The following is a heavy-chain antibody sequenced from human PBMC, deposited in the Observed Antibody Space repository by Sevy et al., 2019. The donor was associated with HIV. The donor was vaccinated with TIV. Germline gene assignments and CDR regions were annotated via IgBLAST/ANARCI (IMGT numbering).Heavy chain of an antibody. CDR1: GGSINNYH. V-gene: IGHV4-59*08. D-gene: IGHD4-17*01. CDR3: ARHKCQGDYPLDL. Sequence: SETLSLTCVVSGGSINNYHWSWIRQPPEKGLEFIGWIHYSGITNYNPSLSSRISMSVDMSRNQFSLKVHSLTAADTAVYYCARHKCQGDYPLDLWGQGTLVTVSS. CDR2: IHYSGIT. J-gene: IGHJ4*02.